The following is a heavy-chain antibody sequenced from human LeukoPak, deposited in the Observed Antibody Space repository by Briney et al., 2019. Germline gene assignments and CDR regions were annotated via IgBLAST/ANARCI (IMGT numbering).Heavy chain of an antibody. CDR2: IDPGDSDT. Sequence: GESLKISCQVSGYSFTNYWIGWVRQMPGKGLEWMGSIDPGDSDTRYSPSFQGQVTISADKSFNTAYLQWSSLKASDTAMYYCATSESQTRFDYWGQGTLVTVSS. D-gene: IGHD1/OR15-1a*01. J-gene: IGHJ4*02. V-gene: IGHV5-51*01. CDR1: GYSFTNYW. CDR3: ATSESQTRFDY.